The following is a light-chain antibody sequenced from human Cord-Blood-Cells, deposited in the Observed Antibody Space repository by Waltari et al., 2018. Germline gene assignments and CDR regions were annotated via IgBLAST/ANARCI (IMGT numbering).Light chain of an antibody. Sequence: QSVLTQPPSASGTPGQRVTISCSGSSSNIGSKYVYWYQQLPGTAPNLLIYRNNQRPSGVPDRFSGSKSGTSASLAIRGLRSEDEADYYCAAWDDSLSGWVFGGGTKLTVL. CDR2: RNN. V-gene: IGLV1-47*01. CDR1: SSNIGSKY. CDR3: AAWDDSLSGWV. J-gene: IGLJ3*02.